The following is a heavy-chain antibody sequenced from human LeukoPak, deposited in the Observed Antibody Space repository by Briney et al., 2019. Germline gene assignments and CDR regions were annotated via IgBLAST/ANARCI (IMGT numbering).Heavy chain of an antibody. D-gene: IGHD2-2*02. J-gene: IGHJ4*02. V-gene: IGHV1-69*13. CDR3: ARTLCSSTSCYTSPFDY. CDR2: IIPIFGTA. CDR1: GGTFSSYA. Sequence: GASVKVSCKASGGTFSSYAISWVRQAPGQGLEWMGGIIPIFGTANYAQKFQGRVTITADESTSTAYMELSSLRSEDTAVYYCARTLCSSTSCYTSPFDYWGQGTLVTVSS.